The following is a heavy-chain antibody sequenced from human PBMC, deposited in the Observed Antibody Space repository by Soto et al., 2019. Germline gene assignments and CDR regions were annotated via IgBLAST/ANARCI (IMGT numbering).Heavy chain of an antibody. CDR1: GGSISPYY. Sequence: SETLSLTCTFSGGSISPYYWSWIRQPPGKGLDWIGYTHNSGITNYHPSLKSRVTMSLDTSKNQITLRLNSVSAADTAVYYCARGGWYIDQWGQGTLVTASS. D-gene: IGHD6-19*01. CDR2: THNSGIT. V-gene: IGHV4-59*08. J-gene: IGHJ4*02. CDR3: ARGGWYIDQ.